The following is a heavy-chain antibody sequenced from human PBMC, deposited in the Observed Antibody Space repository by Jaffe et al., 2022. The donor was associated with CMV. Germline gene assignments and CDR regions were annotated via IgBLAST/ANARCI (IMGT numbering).Heavy chain of an antibody. J-gene: IGHJ2*01. V-gene: IGHV3-9*01. CDR3: AKDRAPAVSPPLTNYYDTLGGWYFDL. CDR1: GFTFDDYA. CDR2: ISWNSGSI. Sequence: EVQLVESGGGLVQPGRSLRLSCAASGFTFDDYAMHWVRQAPGKGLEWVSGISWNSGSIGYADSVKGRFTISRDNAKNSLYLQMNSLRAEDTALYYCAKDRAPAVSPPLTNYYDTLGGWYFDLWGRGTLVTVSS. D-gene: IGHD3-22*01.